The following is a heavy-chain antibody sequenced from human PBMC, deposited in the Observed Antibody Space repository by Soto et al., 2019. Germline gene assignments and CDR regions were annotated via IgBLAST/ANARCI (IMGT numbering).Heavy chain of an antibody. CDR2: MDPNSGST. Sequence: QAQLVQSGAEVRKPGASVKVSCKASGYTFTTYDINWVREAPGQGLEWLGWMDPNSGSTGYAQNFQGRIPMTRNIPRNTAHMELSSLQSEDTAVYYCARERKYDFWRKGLDVWGQGTTVTVSS. CDR3: ARERKYDFWRKGLDV. CDR1: GYTFTTYD. D-gene: IGHD3-3*01. V-gene: IGHV1-8*01. J-gene: IGHJ6*02.